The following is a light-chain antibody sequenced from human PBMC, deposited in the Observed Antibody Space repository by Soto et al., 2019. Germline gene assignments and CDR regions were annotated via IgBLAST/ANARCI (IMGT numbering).Light chain of an antibody. V-gene: IGKV3D-15*01. CDR3: QQYNNWPIFT. Sequence: EIVLTQSPATLSVSPGERASLSCRASQSLSSNLAWYQQKPGQAPRLLIYGASTRATGIPAMFIGSGSGTEFTLTISNQQSEDFAVYYCQQYNNWPIFTFGPGTKVDIK. J-gene: IGKJ3*01. CDR1: QSLSSN. CDR2: GAS.